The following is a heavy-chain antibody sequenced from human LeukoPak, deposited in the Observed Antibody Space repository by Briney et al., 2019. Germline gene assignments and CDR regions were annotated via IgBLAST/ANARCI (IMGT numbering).Heavy chain of an antibody. V-gene: IGHV1-69*06. CDR3: AARDNGNDLLSYHAMDV. CDR2: IMPVLDTG. J-gene: IGHJ6*04. Sequence: SVKVSCKASGGSFRRYAFAWVRQAPGQGLEWMGGIMPVLDTGSYAQGFQGRVTITADRSTSTAYMELRSLRPEDTALYYCAARDNGNDLLSYHAMDVWGNGTTVTVSS. CDR1: GGSFRRYA. D-gene: IGHD1-1*01.